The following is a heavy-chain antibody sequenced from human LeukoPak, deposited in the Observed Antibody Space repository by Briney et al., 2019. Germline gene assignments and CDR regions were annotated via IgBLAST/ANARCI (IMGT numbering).Heavy chain of an antibody. D-gene: IGHD3-10*01. CDR2: ISSSSSYI. CDR1: GFTFSSYS. J-gene: IGHJ4*02. Sequence: PGGSLRLSCAASGFTFSSYSMNLVRQAPGKGLEWVSSISSSSSYIYYADSVKGRFTISRDNAKNSLYLQMNSLRAEDTAVYYCARVLYGSGSYDLDYWGQGTLVTVSS. V-gene: IGHV3-21*01. CDR3: ARVLYGSGSYDLDY.